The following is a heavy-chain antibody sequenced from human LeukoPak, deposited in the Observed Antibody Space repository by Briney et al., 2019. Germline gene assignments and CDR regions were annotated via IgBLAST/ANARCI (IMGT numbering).Heavy chain of an antibody. CDR1: GYTFTSYG. Sequence: ASVKVSCKASGYTFTSYGINWVRQAPGQGLEWMGWISPYNDNTNYAQKLQGRVTVTTDTSTSTAYMELRGLTSDDTAVYYCARDPTGFSSGWDVFDSWGQGTLVTVSS. CDR3: ARDPTGFSSGWDVFDS. J-gene: IGHJ4*02. V-gene: IGHV1-18*01. CDR2: ISPYNDNT. D-gene: IGHD6-19*01.